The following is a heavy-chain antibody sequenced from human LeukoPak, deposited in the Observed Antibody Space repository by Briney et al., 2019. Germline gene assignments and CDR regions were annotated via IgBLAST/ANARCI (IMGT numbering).Heavy chain of an antibody. D-gene: IGHD4-23*01. Sequence: GRSLRLSCAASGFTFSSYGMHWVRQAPGKGLEWVAVIWYDGSNKYYADSVKGRFTIPRDNSKNTLYLQMNSLRAEDTAVYYCAKDQGDYGGNGSFDYWGQGTLVTVSS. CDR1: GFTFSSYG. CDR2: IWYDGSNK. V-gene: IGHV3-33*06. J-gene: IGHJ4*02. CDR3: AKDQGDYGGNGSFDY.